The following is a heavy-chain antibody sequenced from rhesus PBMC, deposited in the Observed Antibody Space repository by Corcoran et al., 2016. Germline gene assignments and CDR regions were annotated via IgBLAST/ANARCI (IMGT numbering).Heavy chain of an antibody. Sequence: QVQLQESGPGLVKPSETLSLTCAVSGYSISSGYYWGWILQPPGKGLEGFGSIYGSGGSNYLNPSLKSRVTLSADTSKNQFSLKLSSVTAADTAVYYCARVGSSWSEWDTVGTEWYFDLWGPGTPITISS. CDR1: GYSISSGYY. CDR2: IYGSGGSN. CDR3: ARVGSSWSEWDTVGTEWYFDL. J-gene: IGHJ2*01. V-gene: IGHV4S14*01. D-gene: IGHD5-42*01.